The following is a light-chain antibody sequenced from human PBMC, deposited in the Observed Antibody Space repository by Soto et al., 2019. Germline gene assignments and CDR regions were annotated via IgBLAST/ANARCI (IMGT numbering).Light chain of an antibody. CDR2: DAS. V-gene: IGKV1-33*01. J-gene: IGKJ3*01. CDR1: HDIRNY. Sequence: DIQMTQSPSALSASLGDRITITCQAIHDIRNYLNWYQKKPGKAPKLLIYDASTLQTGVPSRFSGSGSGTDFNFTISSLQPEDIAAYYCQHSYNLPLTFGPGTKVDIK. CDR3: QHSYNLPLT.